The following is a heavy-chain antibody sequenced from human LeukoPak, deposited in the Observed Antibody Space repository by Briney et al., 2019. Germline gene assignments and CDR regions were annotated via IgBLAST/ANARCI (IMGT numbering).Heavy chain of an antibody. D-gene: IGHD5-18*01. CDR3: ARVGGYSYASGAFDI. CDR2: IYYSGST. V-gene: IGHV4-59*08. Sequence: PSETLSLTCTVSGGSISSYYWSWIRQPPGKGLEWIGYIYYSGSTNYNPSLKSRVTISVDTSKNQFSLKLSSVTAADTAVYYCARVGGYSYASGAFDIWGQGTMVTVSS. CDR1: GGSISSYY. J-gene: IGHJ3*02.